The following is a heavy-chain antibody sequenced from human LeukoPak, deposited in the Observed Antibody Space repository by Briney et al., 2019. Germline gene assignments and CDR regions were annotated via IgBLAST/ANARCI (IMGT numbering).Heavy chain of an antibody. CDR2: VYRSGST. D-gene: IGHD7-27*01. V-gene: IGHV4-38-2*02. CDR1: GYPISSGYH. CDR3: ARENWVFDY. Sequence: SETLSLTCVVSGYPISSGYHWGWIRQPPGEGLEWVGSVYRSGSTYYNPSLKSRVTISVDTSKNQISLKVRSVTAADTAVYYCARENWVFDYWGQGILVTVSS. J-gene: IGHJ4*02.